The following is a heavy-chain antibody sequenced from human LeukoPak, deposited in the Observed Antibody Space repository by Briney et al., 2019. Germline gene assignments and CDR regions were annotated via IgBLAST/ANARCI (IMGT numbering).Heavy chain of an antibody. Sequence: SETLSLTCAVSDDSFSSHYWTWIRQPPGKGLEWIGYISYIGSTNYNPSLKSRVTISIDTSKNQFSLKLSSVTAADTAVYYCARDLVTVTKGFDIWGQGTMVSVFS. D-gene: IGHD4-17*01. CDR1: DDSFSSHY. V-gene: IGHV4-59*11. CDR3: ARDLVTVTKGFDI. CDR2: ISYIGST. J-gene: IGHJ3*02.